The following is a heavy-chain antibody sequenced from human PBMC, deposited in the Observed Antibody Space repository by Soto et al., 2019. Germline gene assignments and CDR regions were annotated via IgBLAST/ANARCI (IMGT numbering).Heavy chain of an antibody. Sequence: QVQLVESGGGVVQPGRSLRLSCAASRFTFSNYGMQWVRQAPGKGLEWVAVISHDGTIEYYTDSVKGRFTISRDNFQNTLDLRMDSLRAADTAVYYCATERYTRSGYCFDSWGQGTLVTVSS. J-gene: IGHJ4*02. CDR1: RFTFSNYG. CDR2: ISHDGTIE. D-gene: IGHD1-20*01. CDR3: ATERYTRSGYCFDS. V-gene: IGHV3-30*03.